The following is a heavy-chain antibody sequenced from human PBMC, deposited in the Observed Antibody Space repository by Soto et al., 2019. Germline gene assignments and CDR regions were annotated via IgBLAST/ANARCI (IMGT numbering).Heavy chain of an antibody. CDR3: AKDVHYDSSGGLDY. CDR2: ISGGGGGE. J-gene: IGHJ4*02. CDR1: GFTFDNFA. D-gene: IGHD3-22*01. V-gene: IGHV3-23*01. Sequence: GGSLRLSCTTSGFTFDNFAMSWVRQAPGRGLEWVSAISGGGGGEYYADSVKGRFIIARDNSKNTVYLEVNGLRTEDTAVYYCAKDVHYDSSGGLDYWGQGTLVTVSS.